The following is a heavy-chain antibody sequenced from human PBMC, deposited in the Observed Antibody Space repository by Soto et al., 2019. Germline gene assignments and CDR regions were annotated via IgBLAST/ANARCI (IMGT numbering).Heavy chain of an antibody. CDR2: ISGSGGST. V-gene: IGHV3-23*01. D-gene: IGHD6-13*01. CDR1: GFTFSSYA. Sequence: GESLKISCAASGFTFSSYAMSWVRQAPGKGLEWVSAISGSGGSTYYADSVKGRFTISRDNSKNTLYLQMNSLRAEDTAVYYCAKDEAGPTYSSSWNIDYWGQGTLVTVSS. J-gene: IGHJ4*02. CDR3: AKDEAGPTYSSSWNIDY.